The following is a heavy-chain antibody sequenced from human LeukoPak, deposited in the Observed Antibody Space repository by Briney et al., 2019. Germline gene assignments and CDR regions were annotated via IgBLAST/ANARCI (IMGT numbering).Heavy chain of an antibody. CDR3: AVGGDYLDY. J-gene: IGHJ4*02. CDR1: GGSFSGYY. Sequence: SETLSLTCAVCGGSFSGYYWSWIRQPPGKGLEWIGEINHSGSTNYNPSLKSRVTISVDTSKNQFSLKLSSVTAADTAVYYCAVGGDYLDYWGQGTLVTVSS. CDR2: INHSGST. V-gene: IGHV4-34*01.